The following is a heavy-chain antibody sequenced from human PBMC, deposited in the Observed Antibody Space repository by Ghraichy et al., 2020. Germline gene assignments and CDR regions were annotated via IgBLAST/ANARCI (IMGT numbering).Heavy chain of an antibody. CDR3: ASSSWYDYYGMDV. Sequence: GGSLRLSCAASGFTFSSYGMHWVRQAPGKGLEWVAVISYDGSNKYYADSVKGRFTISRDNSKNTLYLQMNSLRAEDTAVYYCASSSWYDYYGMDVWGQGTTVTVSS. V-gene: IGHV3-30*03. J-gene: IGHJ6*02. CDR2: ISYDGSNK. CDR1: GFTFSSYG. D-gene: IGHD6-13*01.